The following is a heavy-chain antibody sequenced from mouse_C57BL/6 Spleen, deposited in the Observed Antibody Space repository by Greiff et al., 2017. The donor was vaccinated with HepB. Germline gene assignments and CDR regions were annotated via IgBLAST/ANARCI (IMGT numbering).Heavy chain of an antibody. CDR2: IWRGGST. J-gene: IGHJ1*03. V-gene: IGHV2-5*01. CDR1: GFSLTSYG. CDR3: AKSYGGSYWYFDV. D-gene: IGHD1-1*01. Sequence: QVQLQQSGPGLVQPSQSLSITCTVSGFSLTSYGVHWVRQSPGKGLEWLGVIWRGGSTDYNAAFMSRLSITKDNSKSQVYFKMNSLQADDTAIYYCAKSYGGSYWYFDVWGTGTPVTVSS.